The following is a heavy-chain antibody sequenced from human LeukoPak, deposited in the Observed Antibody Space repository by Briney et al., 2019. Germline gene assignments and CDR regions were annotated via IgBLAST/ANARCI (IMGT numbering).Heavy chain of an antibody. CDR2: INPNSGST. D-gene: IGHD6-13*01. CDR1: GYTFTCYY. V-gene: IGHV1-2*02. CDR3: ARDRQQQFDY. J-gene: IGHJ4*02. Sequence: ASVKVSCKASGYTFTCYYLHWVRQAPGQGLEWMGWINPNSGSTNYAQKFQGRVTMTRDTSISTAYMELSSLRSDDTAAYYCARDRQQQFDYWGQGTLVTVSS.